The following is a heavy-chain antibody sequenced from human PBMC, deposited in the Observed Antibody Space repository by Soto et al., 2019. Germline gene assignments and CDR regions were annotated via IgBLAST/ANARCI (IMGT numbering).Heavy chain of an antibody. D-gene: IGHD2-15*01. CDR2: ISYTGNT. V-gene: IGHV4-39*01. J-gene: IGHJ4*02. CDR3: ASHRPKEDGNKRGLDY. CDR1: GDSISSAGYS. Sequence: PSETLSLTCTVSGDSISSAGYSWGWIRQPPGKGLEYIGTISYTGNTYYNSSLMSRVTISLDTSKNQFSLKLTSVTAADTALYYCASHRPKEDGNKRGLDYWDQGTLVTVSS.